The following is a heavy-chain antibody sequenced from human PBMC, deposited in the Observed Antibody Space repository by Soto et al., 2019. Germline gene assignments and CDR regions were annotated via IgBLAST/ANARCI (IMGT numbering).Heavy chain of an antibody. V-gene: IGHV3-21*01. CDR1: GFTFSSYS. J-gene: IGHJ4*02. D-gene: IGHD3-16*02. CDR3: AKEAGELSTRSFDY. Sequence: EVQLVESGGGLVKPGGSLRLSCAASGFTFSSYSMNWVRQAPGKGLEWVSSISSSSSYIYYADSVKGRFTISRDNAKNSWYLQMKSLRAEDTAVYYCAKEAGELSTRSFDYWGQGTLVTVSS. CDR2: ISSSSSYI.